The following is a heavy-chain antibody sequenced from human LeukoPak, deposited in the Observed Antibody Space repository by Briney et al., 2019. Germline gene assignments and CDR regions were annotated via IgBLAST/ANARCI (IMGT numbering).Heavy chain of an antibody. CDR2: INHSGST. V-gene: IGHV4-34*01. Sequence: SETLSLTCAVYGGSFSGYYWSWIRQPPGKGLEWIGEINHSGSTNYNPSLKSRVTISVDTSKNQFSLKLSSVTAADTAVYYCAREPTRGGRTVITSPAPWSRGTLVTVSS. CDR1: GGSFSGYY. D-gene: IGHD3-16*01. J-gene: IGHJ4*02. CDR3: AREPTRGGRTVITSPAP.